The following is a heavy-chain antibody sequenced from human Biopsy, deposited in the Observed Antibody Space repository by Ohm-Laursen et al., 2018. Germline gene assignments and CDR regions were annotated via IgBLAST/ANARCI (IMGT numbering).Heavy chain of an antibody. Sequence: SQTLSLTCTVSVDSISSYYWSWIRQPPAKGLEGIGYVYYTGSTDYNPSLQSRVTISVDTSKNHFSLRLRSVTPADTAIYYCARDRGYYSDRTVPGYFDLWGRGTLVTVSS. CDR3: ARDRGYYSDRTVPGYFDL. V-gene: IGHV4-59*01. CDR2: VYYTGST. J-gene: IGHJ2*01. D-gene: IGHD3-22*01. CDR1: VDSISSYY.